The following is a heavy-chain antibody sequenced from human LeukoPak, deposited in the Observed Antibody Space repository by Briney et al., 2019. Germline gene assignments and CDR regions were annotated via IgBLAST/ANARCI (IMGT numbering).Heavy chain of an antibody. J-gene: IGHJ4*02. CDR3: ARDPHYDSSGYLDY. Sequence: GGSLRLPCAASGFTFSSYAMHWVRQAPGKGLEWVAVISYDGSNKYYADSVKGRFTISRDNSKNTLYLQMNSLRAEDTAVYYCARDPHYDSSGYLDYWGQGTLVTVSS. CDR2: ISYDGSNK. D-gene: IGHD3-22*01. CDR1: GFTFSSYA. V-gene: IGHV3-30-3*01.